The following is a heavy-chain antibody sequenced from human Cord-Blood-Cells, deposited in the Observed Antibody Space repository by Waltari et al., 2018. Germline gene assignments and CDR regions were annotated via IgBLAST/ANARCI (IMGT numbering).Heavy chain of an antibody. CDR3: AREAGPYSGSYYFDY. D-gene: IGHD1-26*01. Sequence: QVQLVQSGAEVKKPGASVKVSCKASGYTFTSYAMHWVRQAPGQRLEWMGWINAGNGNTKYSQKFQGRVTITRDTSASTAYMELNSLRSEDTAVYYCAREAGPYSGSYYFDYWGQGTLVTVSS. CDR1: GYTFTSYA. V-gene: IGHV1-3*01. J-gene: IGHJ4*02. CDR2: INAGNGNT.